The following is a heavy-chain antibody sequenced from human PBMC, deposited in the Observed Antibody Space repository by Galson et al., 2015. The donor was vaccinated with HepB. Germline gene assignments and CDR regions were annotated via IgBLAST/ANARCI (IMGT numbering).Heavy chain of an antibody. CDR3: AKGIVVVPASRVVLGYYYAMDV. CDR1: GFPFSSYA. D-gene: IGHD2-2*01. Sequence: SLRLSCAASGFPFSSYAMHWVRQAPGKGLEWVALIWFDGTEEHYADSVKGRFTISRDNSRDSSKNILYLQMNSLRAEDTALYYCAKGIVVVPASRVVLGYYYAMDVWGQGTTVTVSS. J-gene: IGHJ6*02. V-gene: IGHV3-33*06. CDR2: IWFDGTEE.